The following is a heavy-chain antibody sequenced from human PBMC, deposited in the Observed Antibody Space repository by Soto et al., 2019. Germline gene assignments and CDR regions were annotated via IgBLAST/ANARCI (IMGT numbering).Heavy chain of an antibody. J-gene: IGHJ4*02. D-gene: IGHD6-19*01. V-gene: IGHV3-23*01. CDR2: ISSSGGTT. CDR3: ATFMTVTGPGSGRASEY. CDR1: GFNFNNYA. Sequence: LRLSCSTSGFNFNNYAMSWGRQAPGERLEWVSFISSSGGTTYYADSVKGRFTISRDNSRNTVFLQMNTLGAEDTAIYYCATFMTVTGPGSGRASEYWGQGTRVTVSS.